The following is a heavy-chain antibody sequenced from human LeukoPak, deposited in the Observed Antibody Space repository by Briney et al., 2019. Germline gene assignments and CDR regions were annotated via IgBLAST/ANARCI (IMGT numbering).Heavy chain of an antibody. CDR2: IYSGGST. V-gene: IGHV3-53*01. J-gene: IGHJ4*02. Sequence: HPGGSLRLSCAASGFTVSSNHMSWVRQAPGKGLEWVSVIYSGGSTYYADSVKGRFTISRDNSKNTLYLQMNSLRAEDTAVYYCARIGSYSHFDYWGQGTLVTVSS. CDR1: GFTVSSNH. CDR3: ARIGSYSHFDY. D-gene: IGHD1-26*01.